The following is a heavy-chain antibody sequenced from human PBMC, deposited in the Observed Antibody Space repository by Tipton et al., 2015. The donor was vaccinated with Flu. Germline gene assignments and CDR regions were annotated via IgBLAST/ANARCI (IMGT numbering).Heavy chain of an antibody. CDR3: ASSPSRVGSYLFPGDAFDI. CDR1: GGTFSSYA. D-gene: IGHD1-26*01. V-gene: IGHV1-69*06. Sequence: QSGPEVKKPGSSVKVSCKASGGTFSSYAISWVRQAPGQGLEWMGGIIPIFGTANYAQKFQGRVTITADKSTSTAYMELSSLRSEDTAVYYCASSPSRVGSYLFPGDAFDIWGQGTMVTVSS. CDR2: IIPIFGTA. J-gene: IGHJ3*02.